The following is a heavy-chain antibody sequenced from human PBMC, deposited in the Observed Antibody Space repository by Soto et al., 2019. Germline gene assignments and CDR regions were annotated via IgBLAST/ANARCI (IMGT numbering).Heavy chain of an antibody. CDR2: IYYSGST. Sequence: SETLSLTCTVSGGSISSSSYYWGWIRQPPGKGLEWIGSIYYSGSTYYNPSLKSRVTISVDTSKNQFSLKLSSVTAADTAAYYCAKVSVAVGYFDYWGQGTLVTVSS. V-gene: IGHV4-39*01. D-gene: IGHD6-19*01. CDR3: AKVSVAVGYFDY. J-gene: IGHJ4*02. CDR1: GGSISSSSYY.